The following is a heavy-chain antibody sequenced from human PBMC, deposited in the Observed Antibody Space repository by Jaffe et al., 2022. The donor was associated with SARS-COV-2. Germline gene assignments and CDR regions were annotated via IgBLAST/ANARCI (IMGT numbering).Heavy chain of an antibody. CDR3: ARDLSTAVTTGAH. Sequence: EVQLLESGGGLVQPGGSLRLSCAASGFTFSSYGMIWVRQAPGKGLEWVSGIRGRVSVLSGSTYYADSVKGRFTISRDNSKNTLYLQMNSLRAEDTALYFCARDLSTAVTTGAHWGQGTLVTVSS. CDR2: IRGRVSVLSGST. D-gene: IGHD4-17*01. V-gene: IGHV3-23*01. J-gene: IGHJ4*02. CDR1: GFTFSSYG.